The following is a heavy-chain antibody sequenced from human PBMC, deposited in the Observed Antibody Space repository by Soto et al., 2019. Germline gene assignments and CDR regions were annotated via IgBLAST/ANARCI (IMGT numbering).Heavy chain of an antibody. V-gene: IGHV3-53*01. Sequence: GGSLRLSCAASGLTVSSNFMSWVRQAPGKGLEWVSVIYTGGSTSYADSVKGRFTISRDNSKSTLYLQMNSLRAEDTALYYCAKGRSYYYYYGVDVWGQGTTVTVSS. CDR1: GLTVSSNF. CDR2: IYTGGST. J-gene: IGHJ6*02. CDR3: AKGRSYYYYYGVDV.